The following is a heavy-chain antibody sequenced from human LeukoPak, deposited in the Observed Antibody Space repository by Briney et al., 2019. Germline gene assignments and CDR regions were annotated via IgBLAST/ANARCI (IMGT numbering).Heavy chain of an antibody. J-gene: IGHJ4*02. CDR1: GFTFSSYA. CDR2: ISYNGRNK. D-gene: IGHD2-21*02. V-gene: IGHV3-30*04. Sequence: GGSLRLSCAASGFTFSSYAMNWVRQAPGKGLEWVAVISYNGRNKYSADSVKGRFTISRDNSKNTLYLQMNSLRAEDTAVYYCARDGSGDSADYYFDYWGQGTLVTVSS. CDR3: ARDGSGDSADYYFDY.